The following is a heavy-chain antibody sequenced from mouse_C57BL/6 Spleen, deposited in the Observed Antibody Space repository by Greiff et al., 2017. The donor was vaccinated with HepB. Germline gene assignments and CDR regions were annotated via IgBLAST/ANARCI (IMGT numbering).Heavy chain of an antibody. D-gene: IGHD1-1*01. CDR2: IYPGDGDT. CDR3: ARHYYGSSYPFDY. CDR1: GYAFSSSW. J-gene: IGHJ2*01. V-gene: IGHV1-82*01. Sequence: QVQLQQSGPELVKPGASVKISCKASGYAFSSSWMNWVKQRPGKGLEWIGRIYPGDGDTNYNGKFKGKATLTADKSSSTAYMQLSSLTSEDSAVYFCARHYYGSSYPFDYWGQGTTLTVSS.